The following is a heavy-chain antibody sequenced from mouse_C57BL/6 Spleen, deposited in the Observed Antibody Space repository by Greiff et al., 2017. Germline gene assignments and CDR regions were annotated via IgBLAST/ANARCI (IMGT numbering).Heavy chain of an antibody. Sequence: VQLQQSGPELVKPGASVKISCKASGYSFTGYFMNWVMQSHGKSLEWIGRFHPYNGDTYYNQKFKGKATLTVDKSSSTAHLELRSLTSDDSAVYYGARGECYGSRSYYFDCWGKGTTLTVSS. J-gene: IGHJ2*01. CDR1: GYSFTGYF. CDR2: FHPYNGDT. D-gene: IGHD1-1*01. V-gene: IGHV1-20*01. CDR3: ARGECYGSRSYYFDC.